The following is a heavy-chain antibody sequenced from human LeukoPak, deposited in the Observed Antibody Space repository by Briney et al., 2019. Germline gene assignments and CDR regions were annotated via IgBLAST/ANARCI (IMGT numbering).Heavy chain of an antibody. V-gene: IGHV3-11*04. D-gene: IGHD3-22*01. CDR3: AREVSGHYFDYDH. Sequence: GGSLRLSCTISGFSFSGHFMIWIRQAPGKGLEWVGYITDSGRSMHTADSVKGRFTVSRDNAKKSLYLEMNSLRVEDTAVYYCAREVSGHYFDYDHWGQGTLVTVSS. CDR2: ITDSGRSM. J-gene: IGHJ4*02. CDR1: GFSFSGHF.